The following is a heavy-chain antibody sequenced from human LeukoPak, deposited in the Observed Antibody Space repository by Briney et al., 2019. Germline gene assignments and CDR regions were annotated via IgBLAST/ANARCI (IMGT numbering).Heavy chain of an antibody. CDR3: ARQEMTATITEY. J-gene: IGHJ4*02. Sequence: GESLKISCKGSGYRFINYWIGWVRQMPGKGLEWMGIIYPADSDTRYSPSFQGQVTISADKSISTAYLQWSSLKASDTAMYYCARQEMTATITEYWGQGTLVTVSS. CDR1: GYRFINYW. CDR2: IYPADSDT. V-gene: IGHV5-51*01. D-gene: IGHD2-21*02.